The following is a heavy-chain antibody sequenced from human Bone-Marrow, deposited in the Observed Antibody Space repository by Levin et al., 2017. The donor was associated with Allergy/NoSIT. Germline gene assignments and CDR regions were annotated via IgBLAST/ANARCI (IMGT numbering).Heavy chain of an antibody. D-gene: IGHD6-13*01. V-gene: IGHV4-34*01. CDR1: GGSFSGSY. CDR2: INHSGST. J-gene: IGHJ5*02. Sequence: SQTLSLTCAVYGGSFSGSYWSWIRPPPGKGLEWIGEINHSGSTNYNPSLKSRVTISVDTSKNQFSLKLSSVTAADTAVYYCARGAHHIRWVAAGFSLFDPWGQGTLVTVSS. CDR3: ARGAHHIRWVAAGFSLFDP.